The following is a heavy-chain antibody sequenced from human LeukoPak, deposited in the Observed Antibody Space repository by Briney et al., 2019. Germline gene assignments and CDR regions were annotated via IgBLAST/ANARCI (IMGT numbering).Heavy chain of an antibody. CDR2: INAGNGDT. D-gene: IGHD3-3*01. CDR1: GYIFTNDA. V-gene: IGHV1-3*01. Sequence: ASVKLSCKASGYIFTNDAMQWVRQAPGQRLEWMGWINAGNGDTKYSQNFQGRFTITRDTSAGTVYMDLSSLRYEDTAVYYCARGFWNRGTWGPYYFDYWGQGTLVTVSS. CDR3: ARGFWNRGTWGPYYFDY. J-gene: IGHJ4*02.